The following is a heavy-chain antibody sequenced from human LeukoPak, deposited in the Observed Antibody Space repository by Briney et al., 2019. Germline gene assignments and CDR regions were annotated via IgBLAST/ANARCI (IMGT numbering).Heavy chain of an antibody. CDR1: GYTXTGYY. CDR2: INPNSGGT. CDR3: ARGVRYFDWLSPDAFDI. D-gene: IGHD3-9*01. J-gene: IGHJ3*02. V-gene: IGHV1-2*02. Sequence: ASVKVSCKASGYTXTGYYMHGVRQAPGQGLEWMGWINPNSGGTNYAQKFQGRVTMTRDTSISTAYMELSRLRSDDTAVYYCARGVRYFDWLSPDAFDIWGQGTMVTVSS.